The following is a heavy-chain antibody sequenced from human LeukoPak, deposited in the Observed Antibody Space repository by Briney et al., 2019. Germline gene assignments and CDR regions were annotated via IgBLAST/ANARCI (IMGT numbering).Heavy chain of an antibody. CDR1: GGSISSYY. CDR2: IYYSGGT. V-gene: IGHV4-59*01. J-gene: IGHJ4*02. D-gene: IGHD3-22*01. Sequence: SETLSFTCTVSGGSISSYYWSWIRQPPGKGLEWIGYIYYSGGTNYNPSLKSRVTISVDTSKNQFSLKLRSVTAADTAVYYCARVTGYVIEDYFDYWGQGTLVTVSS. CDR3: ARVTGYVIEDYFDY.